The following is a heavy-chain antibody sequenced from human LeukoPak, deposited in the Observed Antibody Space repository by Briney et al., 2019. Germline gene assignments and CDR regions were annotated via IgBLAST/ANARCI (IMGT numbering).Heavy chain of an antibody. V-gene: IGHV1-2*02. CDR2: INPNSGGT. J-gene: IGHJ4*02. CDR3: ARDSYDYVWGSYRPTNYFDY. Sequence: ASVKVSCKASGHTFTGYYMHWVRQAPGQGLEWMGWINPNSGGTNYAQKFQGRVTMTRDTSISTAYMELSRLRSDDTAVYYCARDSYDYVWGSYRPTNYFDYWGQGTLVTVSS. CDR1: GHTFTGYY. D-gene: IGHD3-16*02.